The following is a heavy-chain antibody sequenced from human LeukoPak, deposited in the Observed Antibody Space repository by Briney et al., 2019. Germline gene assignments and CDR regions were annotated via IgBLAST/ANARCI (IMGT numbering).Heavy chain of an antibody. J-gene: IGHJ6*02. D-gene: IGHD5-12*01. CDR1: GFTFSSYA. Sequence: GGSLRLSCAASGFTFSSYAMSWVRQAPGKGLEWVSAISGSGGSTYYADPVKGRFTISRDNSKNTLYLQMNSLRAEDTAVYYCAKKQGGIIVATTLHYYYGMDVWGQGTTVTVSS. CDR2: ISGSGGST. V-gene: IGHV3-23*01. CDR3: AKKQGGIIVATTLHYYYGMDV.